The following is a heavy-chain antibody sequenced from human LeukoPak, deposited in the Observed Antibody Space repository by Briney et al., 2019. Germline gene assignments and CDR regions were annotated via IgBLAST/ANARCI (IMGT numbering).Heavy chain of an antibody. CDR1: GFTFSSYA. V-gene: IGHV3-30-3*01. CDR3: ARNPFGY. J-gene: IGHJ4*02. Sequence: GGSLRLSCAASGFTFSSYAMHWVRQAPGKGLEWVAVISYDGSNKYYADSVKGRFTISRDNSKNTLYPQMNSLRAEDTAVYYCARNPFGYWGQGTLVTVSS. CDR2: ISYDGSNK.